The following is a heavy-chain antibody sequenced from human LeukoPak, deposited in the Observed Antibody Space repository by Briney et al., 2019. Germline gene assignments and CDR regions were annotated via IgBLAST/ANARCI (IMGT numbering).Heavy chain of an antibody. CDR2: INPNTGGT. CDR1: GYTFTGYY. V-gene: IGHV1-2*02. J-gene: IGHJ5*02. CDR3: TRGFQLPHPLEDWLDP. D-gene: IGHD2-2*01. Sequence: ASVKVSCKASGYTFTGYYIHWVRQAPGQGLEWMGWINPNTGGTNYAQKFQGRVTVTRDTSISTSYMDLSRLRSDDTAVYYCTRGFQLPHPLEDWLDPWGQGTPVTVSS.